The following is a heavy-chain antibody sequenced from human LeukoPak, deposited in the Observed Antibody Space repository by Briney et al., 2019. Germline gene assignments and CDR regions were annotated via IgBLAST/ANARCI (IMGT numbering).Heavy chain of an antibody. CDR3: ARFPPNYDSSGYYTHFDY. Sequence: SETLSLTCTVSGGSISSSSYYWGWIRQPPGKGLEWIGSIYYSGSTYYNPSLKSRVTISVDTSKNQFSLKLSSVTAADTAVYYCARFPPNYDSSGYYTHFDYWGQGTLVTVSS. J-gene: IGHJ4*02. CDR1: GGSISSSSYY. D-gene: IGHD3-22*01. CDR2: IYYSGST. V-gene: IGHV4-39*07.